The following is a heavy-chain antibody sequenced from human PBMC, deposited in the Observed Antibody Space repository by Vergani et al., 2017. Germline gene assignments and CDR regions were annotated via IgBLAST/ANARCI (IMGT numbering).Heavy chain of an antibody. V-gene: IGHV4-61*02. J-gene: IGHJ5*02. CDR3: ASSYYESSGWRWFDP. D-gene: IGHD3-22*01. CDR2: SYTSGST. Sequence: QVQLQESGPGLVKPSQNLSLTCTVSGGSISSGSYYWSWIRQPAGKGLEWIGRSYTSGSTNYNPSLQSPVTISVDTSKNQFSLKLISVTAADTAVYYCASSYYESSGWRWFDPWGQGTLVTVSS. CDR1: GGSISSGSYY.